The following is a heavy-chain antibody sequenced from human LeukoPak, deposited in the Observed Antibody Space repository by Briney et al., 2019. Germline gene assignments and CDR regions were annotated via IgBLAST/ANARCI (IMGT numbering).Heavy chain of an antibody. Sequence: PGGSLRLSCAASGFTFDDYAMHWVRQAPGRGLEWVSGISWNSGGIGYADSVKGRFTVSRDNAKNSLYLQMNSLRAEDTALYYCAKGGGYDLGYGGNFDYWGQGTLVTVSS. CDR2: ISWNSGGI. CDR1: GFTFDDYA. J-gene: IGHJ4*02. D-gene: IGHD5-12*01. CDR3: AKGGGYDLGYGGNFDY. V-gene: IGHV3-9*01.